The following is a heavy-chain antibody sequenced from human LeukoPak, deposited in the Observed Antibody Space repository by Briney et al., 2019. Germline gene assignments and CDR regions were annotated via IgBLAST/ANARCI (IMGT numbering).Heavy chain of an antibody. Sequence: PGGSLRLSCVASEFTVSSDYMNWVRQAPGKGLEWVLSISSSSSYIYYADSVKGRFTISRDNAKNSLYLQMNSLRAEDTAVYYCARDGVVYYYDSSGYYYGMDVWGQGTTVTVSS. J-gene: IGHJ6*02. D-gene: IGHD3-22*01. V-gene: IGHV3-21*01. CDR2: ISSSSSYI. CDR1: EFTVSSDY. CDR3: ARDGVVYYYDSSGYYYGMDV.